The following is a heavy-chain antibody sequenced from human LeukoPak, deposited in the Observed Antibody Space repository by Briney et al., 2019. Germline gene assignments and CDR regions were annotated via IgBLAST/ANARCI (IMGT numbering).Heavy chain of an antibody. CDR3: ARDLMGDYYFDY. CDR1: GFTFSSYS. D-gene: IGHD2-8*01. Sequence: PGGSLRLSCAASGFTFSSYSMNWVRQAPGKGLEWASYISSSSSTIYYADSVKGRFTISRDNAKNSLYLQMNSLRAEDTAVYYCARDLMGDYYFDYWGQGTLVTVSS. J-gene: IGHJ4*02. V-gene: IGHV3-48*01. CDR2: ISSSSSTI.